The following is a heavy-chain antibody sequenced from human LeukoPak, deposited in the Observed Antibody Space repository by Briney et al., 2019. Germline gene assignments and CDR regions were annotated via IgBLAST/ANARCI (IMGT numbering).Heavy chain of an antibody. CDR2: IYYSGRT. Sequence: NPSETLSLTCTVSGGSISDYYWNWMRKPPGKGLEWIGYIYYSGRTNYNPSLKSRVSISVDTSKNQFSLKLSSVTATDTAVYYCARDFRGSVDAFDIWGQGTMVAVSS. J-gene: IGHJ3*02. V-gene: IGHV4-59*01. CDR3: ARDFRGSVDAFDI. CDR1: GGSISDYY.